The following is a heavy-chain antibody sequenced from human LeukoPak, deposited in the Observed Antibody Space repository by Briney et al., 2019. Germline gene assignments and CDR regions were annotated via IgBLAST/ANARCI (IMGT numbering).Heavy chain of an antibody. CDR3: ARGSGGDYRDYYYYGMDV. CDR2: ISRNGGSI. CDR1: GFTFDDYA. Sequence: GRSLRLSCAASGFTFDDYAMHWVRQAPGKGLEWVSGISRNGGSIGYADSVKGRFTISRDNAKNSLYLQMNSLRAEDTALYYCARGSGGDYRDYYYYGMDVWGQGTTVTVSS. V-gene: IGHV3-9*01. J-gene: IGHJ6*02. D-gene: IGHD4-17*01.